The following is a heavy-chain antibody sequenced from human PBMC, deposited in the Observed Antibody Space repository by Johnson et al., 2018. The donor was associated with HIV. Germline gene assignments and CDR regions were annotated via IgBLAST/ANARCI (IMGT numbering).Heavy chain of an antibody. J-gene: IGHJ3*02. Sequence: VQLVESGGGLVQPGGSLRLSCAASGFTFSSYWMHWVRQAPGKGLVWVSRIDTDGSSTSYADSVKGRFTISRDNAKNTLYLQMNSLRAEDTAVYYCARGDREIWFGGVIAPGAFDIWGQGTMVTVSS. CDR3: ARGDREIWFGGVIAPGAFDI. V-gene: IGHV3-74*01. D-gene: IGHD3-16*02. CDR2: IDTDGSST. CDR1: GFTFSSYW.